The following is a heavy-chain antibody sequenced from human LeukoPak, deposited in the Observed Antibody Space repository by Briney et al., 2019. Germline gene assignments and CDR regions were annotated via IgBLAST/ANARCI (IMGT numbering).Heavy chain of an antibody. Sequence: GGSLRLSCAASGFTFSSYWMSWVRQAPGKGLEWVANIKQDGSEKYYVDSVKGRFTISRDNAKNSLYLQMNSLRAEDTAVYYCARTKQSYYDFWSGYYIGYYYYGMDVWGQGTTVTVSS. CDR2: IKQDGSEK. CDR3: ARTKQSYYDFWSGYYIGYYYYGMDV. D-gene: IGHD3-3*01. CDR1: GFTFSSYW. V-gene: IGHV3-7*01. J-gene: IGHJ6*02.